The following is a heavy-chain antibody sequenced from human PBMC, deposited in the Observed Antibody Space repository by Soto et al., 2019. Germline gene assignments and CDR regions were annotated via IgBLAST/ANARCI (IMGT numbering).Heavy chain of an antibody. Sequence: GGSLRLSCAASGFTFNNYGMNWVRQAPGKGLEWVAIISNDGSNKYYIESVRGRFTISRDNSKNMLFLQMNSLRVEDTAVYFCTKDGRFDSDGSLYYYYYGMDVWGQGTTVTVSS. CDR3: TKDGRFDSDGSLYYYYYGMDV. D-gene: IGHD2-15*01. CDR1: GFTFNNYG. CDR2: ISNDGSNK. J-gene: IGHJ6*02. V-gene: IGHV3-30*18.